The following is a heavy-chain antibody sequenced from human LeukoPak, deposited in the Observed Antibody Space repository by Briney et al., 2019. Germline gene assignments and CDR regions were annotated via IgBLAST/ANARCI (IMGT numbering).Heavy chain of an antibody. J-gene: IGHJ5*02. V-gene: IGHV3-73*01. CDR1: GFTLSDSA. D-gene: IGHD1-26*01. CDR2: IDRPAKSYAT. Sequence: GGSPRLSCAASGFTLSDSAIHWVRQASGKGLEWVGLIDRPAKSYATAYGASVGGRFTISRDDSKNTAYLQMDSLKTEDTALYYCTRDRGTYNWLDPWGQGTLVTVSS. CDR3: TRDRGTYNWLDP.